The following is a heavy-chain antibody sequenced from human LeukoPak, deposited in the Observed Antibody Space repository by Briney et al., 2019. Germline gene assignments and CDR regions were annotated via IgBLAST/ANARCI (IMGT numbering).Heavy chain of an antibody. J-gene: IGHJ4*02. CDR2: IYHSGST. D-gene: IGHD5-24*01. V-gene: IGHV4-38-2*02. Sequence: SETLSLTCTVSGYSISSGYYRGWIRQPPGKGLEWIGSIYHSGSTYYNPSLKSRVTISVDTSKNQFSLKLSSVTAADTAVYYCARTTRDGYNLEYWGQGTLVTVSS. CDR1: GYSISSGYY. CDR3: ARTTRDGYNLEY.